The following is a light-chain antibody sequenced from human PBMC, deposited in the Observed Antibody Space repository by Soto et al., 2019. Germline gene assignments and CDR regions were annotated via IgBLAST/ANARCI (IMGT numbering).Light chain of an antibody. V-gene: IGLV2-14*01. Sequence: QSVLTQPASMSGSPGQSITIPCTGTNSDIGGYDYVSWYQHHPGKAPRLIIYDVTRRPSGISHRFSGSKSGNMASLTISGLLAEDEADYYCSSYTSSLYVFGTGTKVTVL. J-gene: IGLJ1*01. CDR1: NSDIGGYDY. CDR2: DVT. CDR3: SSYTSSLYV.